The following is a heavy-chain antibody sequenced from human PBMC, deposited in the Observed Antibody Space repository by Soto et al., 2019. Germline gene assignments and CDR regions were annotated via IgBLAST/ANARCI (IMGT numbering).Heavy chain of an antibody. D-gene: IGHD2-15*01. Sequence: QVQLVQSGAEVKKPGASVKVSCKASGYTFTRYAISWVRQAPGQGLEWMGWINAYNGKTNYAQRLQGRVTMTTGPSTSTAYMELRSLRSDDTAVYYCARADMSLVGFDPWGQGTLVTVSS. J-gene: IGHJ5*02. V-gene: IGHV1-18*01. CDR2: INAYNGKT. CDR3: ARADMSLVGFDP. CDR1: GYTFTRYA.